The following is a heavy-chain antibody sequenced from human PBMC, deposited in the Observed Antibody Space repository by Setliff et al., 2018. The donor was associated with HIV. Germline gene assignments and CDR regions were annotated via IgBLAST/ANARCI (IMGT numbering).Heavy chain of an antibody. CDR1: GYTFTSYY. J-gene: IGHJ4*02. V-gene: IGHV1-46*01. D-gene: IGHD3-9*01. CDR3: AGSILTGYYTFGADY. CDR2: IHPSGGST. Sequence: GASVKVSCKASGYTFTSYYIHWVRQAPGQGLEWMGVIHPSGGSTSYAQKFWGRVTITTDESTTTAYMELSSLRSEDTALYYCAGSILTGYYTFGADYWGQGTLVTVSS.